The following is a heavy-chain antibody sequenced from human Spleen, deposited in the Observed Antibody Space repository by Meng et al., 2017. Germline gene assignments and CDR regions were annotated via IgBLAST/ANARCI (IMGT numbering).Heavy chain of an antibody. D-gene: IGHD6-19*01. Sequence: QVQLQQWGAGLLKPSETLSLTCVVSGGSFSDYYWSWIRQPPGKGLEWIGSIYYSGSTYYNPSLKSRVTISVDTSKNQFSLKLSSVTAADTAVYYCASTSGWYFDVPFDIWGQGTMVTVSS. CDR1: GGSFSDYY. CDR2: IYYSGST. V-gene: IGHV4-34*01. J-gene: IGHJ3*02. CDR3: ASTSGWYFDVPFDI.